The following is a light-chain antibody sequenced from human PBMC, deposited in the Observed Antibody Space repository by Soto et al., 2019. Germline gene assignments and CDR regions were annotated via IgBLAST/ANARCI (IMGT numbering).Light chain of an antibody. V-gene: IGLV2-14*03. CDR1: SSDVGAYNY. J-gene: IGLJ2*01. CDR3: SSYTTSSTRV. CDR2: DVS. Sequence: QSVLTQPASVSGSPGQSITISCTGTSSDVGAYNYVSWYQHHPGKVPKVMIYDVSNRPSGVSNRFSGSKSGNTASLTISGLQAEDEADYYCSSYTTSSTRVFGGGTKLTVL.